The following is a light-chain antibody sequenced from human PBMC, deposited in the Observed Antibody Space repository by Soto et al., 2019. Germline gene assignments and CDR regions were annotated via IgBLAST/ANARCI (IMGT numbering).Light chain of an antibody. J-gene: IGKJ1*01. CDR3: QQYNTYRT. CDR1: QSISSY. V-gene: IGKV1-5*03. Sequence: DIQMTQSPSSLSASVGDRVTITCRASQSISSYLNWYQQKPGKAPKLLIYKASSLESGVPSRFSGSGSGTEFTLTISSLQPDDFATYYCQQYNTYRTFGQGTKVDI. CDR2: KAS.